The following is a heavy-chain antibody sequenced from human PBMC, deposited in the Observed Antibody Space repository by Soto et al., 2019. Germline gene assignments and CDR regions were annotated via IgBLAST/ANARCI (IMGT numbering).Heavy chain of an antibody. V-gene: IGHV3-74*01. CDR3: ARVKSGSYDWFDP. J-gene: IGHJ5*02. Sequence: GGSMKLSCAASGLTFNNYWMHWVRQAPGKGLMWVSRINTDGSRTTYADSVQGRFAISRDNAKNTLYLQMNSLRAEDTAVYYCARVKSGSYDWFDPWGQGTLVTVSS. D-gene: IGHD3-10*01. CDR1: GLTFNNYW. CDR2: INTDGSRT.